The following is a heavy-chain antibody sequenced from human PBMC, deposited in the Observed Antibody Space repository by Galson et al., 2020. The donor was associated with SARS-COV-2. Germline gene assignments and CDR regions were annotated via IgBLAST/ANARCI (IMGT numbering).Heavy chain of an antibody. CDR3: ARDRLYCSSTSCRLRYYYYYGMDV. Sequence: ASVKVSCKASGYTFTSYGISWVRQAPGQGLEWMGWISAYNGNTNYAQKLQGRVTMTTDTSTSTAYMELRSLRSDDTAVYYCARDRLYCSSTSCRLRYYYYYGMDVGGQGTTVTVSS. CDR1: GYTFTSYG. CDR2: ISAYNGNT. D-gene: IGHD2-2*01. V-gene: IGHV1-18*01. J-gene: IGHJ6*02.